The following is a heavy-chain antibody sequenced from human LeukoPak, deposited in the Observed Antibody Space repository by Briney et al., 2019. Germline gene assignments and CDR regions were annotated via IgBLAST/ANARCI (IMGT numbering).Heavy chain of an antibody. CDR3: AEEQAARGYNWFDP. CDR1: GNTFTSYD. V-gene: IGHV7-4-1*02. D-gene: IGHD1/OR15-1a*01. Sequence: GASVKVSCKASGNTFTSYDVNWVRQAPGQGLEWMGWINTNTGNPTYAQGFTGRFVFSLDTSVSTAYLQISSLKAEDTAVYYCAEEQAARGYNWFDPWGQGTLVTVSS. J-gene: IGHJ5*02. CDR2: INTNTGNP.